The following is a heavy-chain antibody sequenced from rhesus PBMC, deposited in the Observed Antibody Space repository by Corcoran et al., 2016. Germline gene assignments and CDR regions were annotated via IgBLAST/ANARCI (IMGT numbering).Heavy chain of an antibody. CDR3: SGWRQLVYFEF. D-gene: IGHD6-25*01. CDR1: DGSISGYY. Sequence: QVQLQESGPGLVKPSETLSLTCIVSDGSISGYYCSWIRQPPGTGLEWIGNIDGNSADTNYTPSLKGRVTMLKDTSENQFSMKRSAVTAAGTAVYYCSGWRQLVYFEFWGRGALVTV. V-gene: IGHV4-81*01. J-gene: IGHJ1*01. CDR2: IDGNSADT.